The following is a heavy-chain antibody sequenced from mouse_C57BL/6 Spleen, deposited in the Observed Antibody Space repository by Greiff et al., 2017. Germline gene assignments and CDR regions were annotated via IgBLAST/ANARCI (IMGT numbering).Heavy chain of an antibody. J-gene: IGHJ2*01. CDR3: ARGWLRRLDD. D-gene: IGHD2-2*01. CDR2: IIPNNGGT. V-gene: IGHV1-26*01. CDR1: GYTFTDYY. Sequence: VQLQQSGPELVKPGASVKISCKASGYTFTDYYMNWVKQSHGKSLEWIGDIIPNNGGTSYNQKFKGKATLTVDKSSSTAYMELRRLTAEDAAVYYCARGWLRRLDDWGQGTTLTVSS.